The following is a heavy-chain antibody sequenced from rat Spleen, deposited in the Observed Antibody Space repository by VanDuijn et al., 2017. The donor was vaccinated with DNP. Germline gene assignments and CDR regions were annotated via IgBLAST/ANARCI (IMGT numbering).Heavy chain of an antibody. CDR1: GFTFSNYD. V-gene: IGHV5S13*01. CDR3: AKWSPGDY. J-gene: IGHJ2*01. D-gene: IGHD1-4*01. Sequence: EVQLVESGGGLVQPGRSLKLSCAASGFTFSNYDMAWVRQAPTKGLEWVASINTSGGTIYYRDSVKGRFTVSRDNAENTVYLQMNSLRSEDTATYYCAKWSPGDYWGQGVMVTVSS. CDR2: INTSGGTI.